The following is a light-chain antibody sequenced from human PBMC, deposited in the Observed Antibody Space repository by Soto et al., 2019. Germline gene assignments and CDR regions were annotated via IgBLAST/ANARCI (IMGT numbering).Light chain of an antibody. CDR3: SATDDSLGGPV. Sequence: QSVLTQPPSASGTPGQRVTISCSGSYSNVETNYVYWYQQVPGTAPKLLIYTNYQRPSGVPDRFSASKSGTSASLAISGLRSEDEADYFCSATDDSLGGPVFGGGTKLTVL. V-gene: IGLV1-47*02. CDR2: TNY. CDR1: YSNVETNY. J-gene: IGLJ2*01.